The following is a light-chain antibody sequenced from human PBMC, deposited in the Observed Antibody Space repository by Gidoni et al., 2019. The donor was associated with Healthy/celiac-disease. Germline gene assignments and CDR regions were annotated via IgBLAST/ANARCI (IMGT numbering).Light chain of an antibody. V-gene: IGLV4-69*01. CDR3: QTWGTVDVV. CDR1: SGHSSYA. CDR2: LNSDGSH. J-gene: IGLJ2*01. Sequence: QLVLTQSPSASASLGASVKLTCTLSSGHSSYAIAWHQQQPEKGHRYLMKLNSDGSHSKGDGIPDRFSGSSSGAERYLTISSLQSEDEADYYCQTWGTVDVVFGGGTKLTVL.